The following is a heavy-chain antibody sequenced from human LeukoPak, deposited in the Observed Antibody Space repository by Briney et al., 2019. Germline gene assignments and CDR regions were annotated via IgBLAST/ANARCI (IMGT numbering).Heavy chain of an antibody. CDR1: GFTFSSYW. D-gene: IGHD3-22*01. V-gene: IGHV3-7*01. CDR2: IKQDGSEK. CDR3: ARDTLYYDSSGYFDY. Sequence: GGSLRLSCAASGFTFSSYWMSWVRQAPGKGLEWVANIKQDGSEKYYVDSVKGRFTIFRDNAKNSLYLQMNSLRAEDTAVYYCARDTLYYDSSGYFDYWGQGTLVTVSS. J-gene: IGHJ4*02.